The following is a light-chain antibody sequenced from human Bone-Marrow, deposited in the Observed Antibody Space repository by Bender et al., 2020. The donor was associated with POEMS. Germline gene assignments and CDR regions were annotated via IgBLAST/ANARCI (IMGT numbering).Light chain of an antibody. Sequence: QSALTQPPSVSGSPGQSVAISCTGTSSDVGGYNRVSWYQQPPGTGPKLIIYEVSNRPSGVSDRFSGSNSGNTATLTITTVEGGDEADYYCQVWHTSTEVVFGGGTKLTVL. J-gene: IGLJ2*01. V-gene: IGLV2-18*01. CDR2: EVS. CDR1: SSDVGGYNR. CDR3: QVWHTSTEVV.